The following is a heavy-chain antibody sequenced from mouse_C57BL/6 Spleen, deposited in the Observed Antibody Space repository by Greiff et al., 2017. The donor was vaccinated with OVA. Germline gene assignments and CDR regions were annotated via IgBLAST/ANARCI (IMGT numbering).Heavy chain of an antibody. CDR3: AISYYGSSLAY. D-gene: IGHD1-1*01. CDR2: IYPSDSET. Sequence: VKLQQPGAELVRPGSSVKLSCKASGYTFTSYWMDWVKQRPGQGLEWIGNIYPSDSETHYNQKFKDKATLTVDKSSSTAYMQLSSLTSEDSAVYYCAISYYGSSLAYWGQGTLVTVSA. V-gene: IGHV1-61*01. CDR1: GYTFTSYW. J-gene: IGHJ3*01.